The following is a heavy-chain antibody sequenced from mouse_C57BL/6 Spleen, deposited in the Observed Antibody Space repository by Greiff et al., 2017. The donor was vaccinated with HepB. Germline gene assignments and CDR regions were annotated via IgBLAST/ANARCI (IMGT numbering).Heavy chain of an antibody. CDR3: ARQVLYGSSLDY. D-gene: IGHD1-1*01. CDR2: IHPNSGST. J-gene: IGHJ2*01. Sequence: VQLQQSGAELVKPGASVKLSCKASGYTFTSYWMHWVKQRPGQGLEWIGMIHPNSGSTNYNEKFKSKATLTVDKSSSTAYMQLSSLTSEDSAVYYCARQVLYGSSLDYWGQGTTLTVSS. CDR1: GYTFTSYW. V-gene: IGHV1-64*01.